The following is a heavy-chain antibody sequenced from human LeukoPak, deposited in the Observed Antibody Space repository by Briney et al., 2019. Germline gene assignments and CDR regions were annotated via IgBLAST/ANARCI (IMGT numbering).Heavy chain of an antibody. CDR3: ARAAARMKNWFDP. J-gene: IGHJ5*02. CDR2: MNPNSGNT. V-gene: IGHV1-8*01. Sequence: ASVKVSCKASGHTFTSYDINWVRQATGQGLEWMGWMNPNSGNTGYAQKFQGRVTMTRNTSISTAYMELRSLRSEDTAMYYCARAAARMKNWFDPWGQGTLVTVSS. D-gene: IGHD6-13*01. CDR1: GHTFTSYD.